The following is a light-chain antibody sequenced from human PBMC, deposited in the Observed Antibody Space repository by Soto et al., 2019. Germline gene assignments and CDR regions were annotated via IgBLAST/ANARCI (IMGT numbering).Light chain of an antibody. CDR2: DAS. J-gene: IGKJ5*01. CDR3: QHRRA. Sequence: EIVLTQSPGTLSLSPGERATLSCRSSETISNYLAWYQHKPGQAPRLLIDDASNRATGIPARFSGTGSGTDFTLPISSLEPEDFAVYYCQHRRAFGQGTRLEIK. CDR1: ETISNY. V-gene: IGKV3-11*01.